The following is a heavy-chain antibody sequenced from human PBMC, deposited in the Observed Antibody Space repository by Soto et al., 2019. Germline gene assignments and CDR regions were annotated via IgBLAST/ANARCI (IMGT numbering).Heavy chain of an antibody. CDR1: GFTFSNYA. CDR2: ISGSGGNT. V-gene: IGHV3-23*01. J-gene: IGHJ4*02. CDR3: AKRDYSTSGYVFDY. D-gene: IGHD3-22*01. Sequence: PGGSLRLSCAASGFTFSNYAMSWVRQAPGKGLEWVSAISGSGGNTYYADSVKGRFTISRDNSKNTLYLQMNSLSAEDTAVYYCAKRDYSTSGYVFDYWGQGTLVTVSS.